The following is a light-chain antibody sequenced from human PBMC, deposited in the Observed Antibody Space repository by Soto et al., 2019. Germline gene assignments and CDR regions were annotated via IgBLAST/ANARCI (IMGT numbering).Light chain of an antibody. CDR1: QSVSSSY. CDR2: GAS. Sequence: EIVLTQSPGTLSLSPGERATLSCRASQSVSSSYLAWYQQKPGQAPRLLIYGASSRATGIPDRFSGSGSGTEFTLTISGLQPDDFATYYCQQYNSYLGTFAQRTKVDVK. V-gene: IGKV3-20*01. J-gene: IGKJ1*01. CDR3: QQYNSYLGT.